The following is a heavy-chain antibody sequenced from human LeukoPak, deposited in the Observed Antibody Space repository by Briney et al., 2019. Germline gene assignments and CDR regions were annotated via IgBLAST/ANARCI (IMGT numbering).Heavy chain of an antibody. V-gene: IGHV3-74*01. CDR3: AGGYSGDDRIDY. Sequence: VQPGGSLRLSCAASGFTFSSYWMHWVRQAPGKGLVWVSHINNDGSTTTYADSVKRRSTISSDNANTTLYLQMNSLSADDTPVYYCAGGYSGDDRIDYWGQGTLVTVSS. CDR1: GFTFSSYW. CDR2: INNDGSTT. J-gene: IGHJ4*02. D-gene: IGHD5-12*01.